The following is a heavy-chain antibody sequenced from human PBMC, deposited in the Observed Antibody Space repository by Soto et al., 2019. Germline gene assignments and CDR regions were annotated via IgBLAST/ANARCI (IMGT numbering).Heavy chain of an antibody. D-gene: IGHD1-26*01. V-gene: IGHV4-4*02. CDR2: IYHSGST. J-gene: IGHJ6*02. Sequence: SETLSLTCAVSGGSISSSNWWSWVRQPPGKGLEWIGEIYHSGSTNYNPSLKSRVTISVDKSKNQFSLKLSSVTAADTAVYYCAREDSGSYSPYYYYYGMDVWGQGTTVTVSS. CDR1: GGSISSSNW. CDR3: AREDSGSYSPYYYYYGMDV.